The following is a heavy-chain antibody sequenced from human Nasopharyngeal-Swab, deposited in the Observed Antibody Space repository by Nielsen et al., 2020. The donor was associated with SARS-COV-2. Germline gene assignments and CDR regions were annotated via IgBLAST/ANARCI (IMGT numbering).Heavy chain of an antibody. J-gene: IGHJ4*02. CDR2: INSDGRTT. CDR1: GFTFSSYW. CDR3: VRGAGGNYYGVDY. Sequence: GGCLRLACAASGFTFSSYWMHWVRQAPGKGLLWVSRINSDGRTTSYADSVKGRFTISRDNAKNTLYLQMNSLRAEDTAVYFCVRGAGGNYYGVDYWGQGTLVTVSS. V-gene: IGHV3-74*01. D-gene: IGHD1-26*01.